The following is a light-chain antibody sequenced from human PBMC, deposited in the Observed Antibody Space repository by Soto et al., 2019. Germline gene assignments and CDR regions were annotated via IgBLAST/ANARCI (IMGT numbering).Light chain of an antibody. V-gene: IGKV3-20*01. J-gene: IGKJ1*01. CDR2: STS. CDR3: QYYGGSPRGT. CDR1: QSISNTY. Sequence: EIVLTQSPGTLSLSPGERATVSCRASQSISNTYLSWYQQKPGQAPRLLIYSTSSRAAGNPDRFSGSGSGTDLTLTISRLEPEDFAVYYCQYYGGSPRGTFGQGTKVEI.